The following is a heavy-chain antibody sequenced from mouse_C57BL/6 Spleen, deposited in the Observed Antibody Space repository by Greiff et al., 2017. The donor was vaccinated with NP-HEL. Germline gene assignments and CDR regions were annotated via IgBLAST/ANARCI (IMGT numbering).Heavy chain of an antibody. Sequence: QVQLKESGAELVRPGTSVKVSCKASGYAFTNYLIEWVKQRPGQGLEWIGVINPGSGGTNYNEKFKGKATLTADKSSSTAYMQLSSLTSEDSAVYFCARDTTVPWYFDVWGTGTTVTVSS. J-gene: IGHJ1*03. CDR3: ARDTTVPWYFDV. CDR1: GYAFTNYL. V-gene: IGHV1-54*01. CDR2: INPGSGGT. D-gene: IGHD1-1*01.